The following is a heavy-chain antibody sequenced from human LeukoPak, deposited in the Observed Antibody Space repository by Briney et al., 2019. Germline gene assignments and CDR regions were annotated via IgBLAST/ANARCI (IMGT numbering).Heavy chain of an antibody. Sequence: GGSLRLSCAASGFTFSSYAMTWVRQAPGKGLEWVSTVSGSGTSTYYADSEKGRFTISRDSSKNTLYLQMNSLRAEDTAVYYCAKDLGYNWNPFSWGQGTLVTVSS. CDR3: AKDLGYNWNPFS. J-gene: IGHJ4*02. CDR2: VSGSGTST. D-gene: IGHD1-20*01. V-gene: IGHV3-23*01. CDR1: GFTFSSYA.